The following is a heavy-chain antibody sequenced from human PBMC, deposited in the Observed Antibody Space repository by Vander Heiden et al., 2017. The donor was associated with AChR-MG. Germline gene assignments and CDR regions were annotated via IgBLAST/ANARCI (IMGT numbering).Heavy chain of an antibody. CDR1: GFTFSGSS. CDR3: TSLDIVAMILY. D-gene: IGHD5-12*01. CDR2: VRSEANSYAT. J-gene: IGHJ4*02. Sequence: EVQLVESGGGLVQPGGSLKLSCAASGFTFSGSSLHWVRQASGKGLEWVGRVRSEANSYATTYAASVKGRFTISRDDSKNTAYLQMNSLKTEDTAVYYCTSLDIVAMILYWGQGTLVTVSS. V-gene: IGHV3-73*01.